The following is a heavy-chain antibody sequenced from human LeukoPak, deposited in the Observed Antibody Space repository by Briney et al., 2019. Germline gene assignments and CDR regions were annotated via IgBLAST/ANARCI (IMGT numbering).Heavy chain of an antibody. J-gene: IGHJ6*02. CDR2: ISPNSGGT. V-gene: IGHV1-2*04. CDR3: ARDGPYYYDSSGYDYYYYGMDV. Sequence: ASVKVSCTASGYTFTGYYMHWGRQAPGQGLEWMGWISPNSGGTNYAQKFQGWVTMTRDTSISTAYMELSRLRSDDTAVYYCARDGPYYYDSSGYDYYYYGMDVWGQGTTVTVSS. CDR1: GYTFTGYY. D-gene: IGHD3-22*01.